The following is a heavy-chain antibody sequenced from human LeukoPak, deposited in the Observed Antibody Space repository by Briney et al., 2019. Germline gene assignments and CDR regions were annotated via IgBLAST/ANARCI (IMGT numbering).Heavy chain of an antibody. CDR3: AKDRIAGHDTFDI. CDR2: INSGGST. Sequence: GGSLRLSCAASGFTVSTNYMSWVRQAPGKGLEWVSLINSGGSTYYADSVKGRFTISRENSKNTVYLQMNSLRAEDTAVYYCAKDRIAGHDTFDIWGQGTVVTVSS. J-gene: IGHJ3*02. CDR1: GFTVSTNY. V-gene: IGHV3-66*02. D-gene: IGHD6-13*01.